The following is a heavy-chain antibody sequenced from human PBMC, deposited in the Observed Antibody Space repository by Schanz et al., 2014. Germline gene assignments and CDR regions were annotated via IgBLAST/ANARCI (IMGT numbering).Heavy chain of an antibody. Sequence: QVQLVQSGGEVKKPGASVKVSCKASGYTFRHYGISWSRQAPGQGLEWMGYISGYNGNTNYAPKVQDRVTMTTDTSTSTAYMELRSLRSDDTAVYYCARGWGYDALTGYVFWGQGTLVTVSS. J-gene: IGHJ4*02. CDR3: ARGWGYDALTGYVF. D-gene: IGHD3-9*01. CDR2: ISGYNGNT. CDR1: GYTFRHYG. V-gene: IGHV1-18*04.